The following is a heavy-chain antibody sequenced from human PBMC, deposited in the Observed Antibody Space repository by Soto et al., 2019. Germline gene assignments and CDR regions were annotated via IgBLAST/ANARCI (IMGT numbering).Heavy chain of an antibody. CDR1: GFTFDDYT. CDR2: ISWDGGKT. J-gene: IGHJ4*02. V-gene: IGHV3-43*01. CDR3: AKDTDYGGNSALDY. D-gene: IGHD4-17*01. Sequence: GGSLRLSCAASGFTFDDYTMHWVRQAPGKGLEWVSLISWDGGKTYYADSVRGRFTISRDNSKNSLFLQMNNLTTDDTALYYCAKDTDYGGNSALDYWGQGTLVTVSS.